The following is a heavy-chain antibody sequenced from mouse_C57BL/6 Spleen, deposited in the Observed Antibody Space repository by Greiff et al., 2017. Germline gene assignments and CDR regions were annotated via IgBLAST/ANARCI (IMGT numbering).Heavy chain of an antibody. CDR3: ITTVVADFDY. J-gene: IGHJ2*01. V-gene: IGHV1-61*01. D-gene: IGHD1-1*01. CDR1: GYTFTSYW. CDR2: IYPSDSET. Sequence: QVQLQQPGAELVRPGSSVKLSCKASGYTFTSYWMDWVKQRPGQGLEWIGNIYPSDSETHYNQKFKDRATLTVDKSSRTAYMQLSSLTSEDSAVYYCITTVVADFDYWGQGTTLTVSS.